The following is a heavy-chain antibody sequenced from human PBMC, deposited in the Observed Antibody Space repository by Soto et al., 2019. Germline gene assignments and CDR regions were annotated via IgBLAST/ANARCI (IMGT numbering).Heavy chain of an antibody. V-gene: IGHV1-2*04. D-gene: IGHD2-2*01. CDR3: AIVYCSSTSCYCVAFDI. Sequence: ASVNVSCKASGYTFTGYDMHWVRQAPGQGLEWMGWINPNSGGTNYAQKFQGWVTMTRDTSISTAYMELSSLRSEDTAVYYCAIVYCSSTSCYCVAFDIWGQGTMVTVSS. CDR2: INPNSGGT. CDR1: GYTFTGYD. J-gene: IGHJ3*02.